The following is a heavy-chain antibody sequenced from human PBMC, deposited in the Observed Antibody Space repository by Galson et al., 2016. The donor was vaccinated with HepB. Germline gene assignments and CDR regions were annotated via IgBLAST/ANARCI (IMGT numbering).Heavy chain of an antibody. J-gene: IGHJ6*02. D-gene: IGHD1-1*01. V-gene: IGHV5-51*03. Sequence: QSGAEVKKPGESQKISCKGSGFSFTNYWIGWVRQMPGKGLEWMGIIYPDDSDTRYSPSFQGQVTISADKSISTAYLQWSSLKASDTAMYYCATLYWNADDYNGMDVWGQGTTVTVSS. CDR1: GFSFTNYW. CDR2: IYPDDSDT. CDR3: ATLYWNADDYNGMDV.